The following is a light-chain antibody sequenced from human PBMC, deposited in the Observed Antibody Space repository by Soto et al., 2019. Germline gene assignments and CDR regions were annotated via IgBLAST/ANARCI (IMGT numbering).Light chain of an antibody. CDR2: DAS. J-gene: IGKJ1*01. CDR3: QQRYSRPSWT. CDR1: QSVSSY. Sequence: EIVVTQSPATLSLSPGERATLSCRASQSVSSYLAWYQQKPGQAPRLLIYDASNRATGIPARFSGSGSGTDFTLTISSLEPEDFAVYYCQQRYSRPSWTFGQGTKVEIK. V-gene: IGKV3-11*01.